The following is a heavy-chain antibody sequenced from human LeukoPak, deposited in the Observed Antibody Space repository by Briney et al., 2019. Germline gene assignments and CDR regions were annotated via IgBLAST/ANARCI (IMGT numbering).Heavy chain of an antibody. Sequence: GGSVRLSCAASGFTFSGSPILWVRQASGKGLEWVGRIRSKADNYATAYAASVQGRCTISRDDSKSTAYLQLNSLKTEDTAVYYCTQSNYWGQGALVTVSS. J-gene: IGHJ4*02. CDR2: IRSKADNYAT. CDR3: TQSNY. CDR1: GFTFSGSP. V-gene: IGHV3-73*01.